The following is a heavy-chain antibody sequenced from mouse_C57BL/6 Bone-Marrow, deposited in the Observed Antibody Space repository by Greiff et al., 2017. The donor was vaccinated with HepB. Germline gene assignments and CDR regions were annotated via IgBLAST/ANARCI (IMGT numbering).Heavy chain of an antibody. V-gene: IGHV1-55*01. D-gene: IGHD1-2*01. CDR2: IYPDSGST. CDR3: ARSHYDENYIDY. Sequence: VQLQQPGAELVKPGASVKMSCKASGYTFTSYWITWVKQRPGQGLEWIGYIYPDSGSTNYNEKFKSKATLTVDTSSSTSYMQLSSMTSEDSAVYYCARSHYDENYIDYWGQGTTLTVSS. CDR1: GYTFTSYW. J-gene: IGHJ2*01.